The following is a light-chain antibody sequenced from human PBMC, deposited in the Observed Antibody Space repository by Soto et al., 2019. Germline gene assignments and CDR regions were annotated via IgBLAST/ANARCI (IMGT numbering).Light chain of an antibody. CDR3: QQYGNSPRYS. CDR2: WAS. V-gene: IGKV4-1*01. Sequence: DIVLTQSPDSLAVSLGERATINCKSSQSVLYSPNNKNYLAWYQKKPGQPPKLLIYWASTRESGVPDRFSGSGSGTDFTLTISSLQAEDFAVYYCQQYGNSPRYSFGQGTKLEIK. J-gene: IGKJ2*03. CDR1: QSVLYSPNNKNY.